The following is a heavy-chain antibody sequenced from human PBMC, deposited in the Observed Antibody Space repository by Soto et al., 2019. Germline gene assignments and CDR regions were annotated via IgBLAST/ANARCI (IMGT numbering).Heavy chain of an antibody. J-gene: IGHJ4*02. V-gene: IGHV3-30*18. Sequence: CPASWGKFGNHGIHLVSQAPDKGLEWVAVVSYDGSNKYYADSVKGRFTISRDNSKNTLYLQMNSLKAEDTAIYYCVKERMEQYHVLRFFEYWGQGPQVT. CDR1: WGKFGNHG. D-gene: IGHD2-2*01. CDR3: VKERMEQYHVLRFFEY. CDR2: VSYDGSNK.